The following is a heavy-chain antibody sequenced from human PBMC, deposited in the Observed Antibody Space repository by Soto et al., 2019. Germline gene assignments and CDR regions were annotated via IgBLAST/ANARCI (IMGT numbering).Heavy chain of an antibody. J-gene: IGHJ1*01. CDR2: IRRSATN. D-gene: IGHD3-10*01. CDR1: GGYFNDNY. V-gene: IGHV4-34*01. Sequence: QVQLQQWGAGLLKPSETLSLSCAVYGGYFNDNYYTWFRQPTGKGQEWIGEIRRSATNKYIQSLKSRAPISFDTSKTQAALKVASVTTAETAVYYCATSLWFGTQVELWGQGALVIVSS. CDR3: ATSLWFGTQVEL.